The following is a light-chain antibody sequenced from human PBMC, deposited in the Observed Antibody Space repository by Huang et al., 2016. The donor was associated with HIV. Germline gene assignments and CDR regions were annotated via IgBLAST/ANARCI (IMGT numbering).Light chain of an antibody. Sequence: DIIMTQSPDSLAVSLGERVTLNCMSSQSVYYSSTSTDYMAWLQQTPGQPPRLLLFWASPREAGVPDRISGSGSGTHFTLTIANLEAEDAAIYYCQQYYSSPQTFGQGTRVEVK. CDR2: WAS. V-gene: IGKV4-1*01. J-gene: IGKJ1*01. CDR1: QSVYYSSTSTDY. CDR3: QQYYSSPQT.